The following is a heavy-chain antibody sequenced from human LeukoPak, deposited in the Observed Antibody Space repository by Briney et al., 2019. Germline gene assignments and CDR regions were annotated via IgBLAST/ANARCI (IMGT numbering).Heavy chain of an antibody. CDR3: ARTRVGSGSYPTDVDY. V-gene: IGHV1-18*01. Sequence: ASVKVSCKASGYTFTSYGISWVRQAPGQGLEWMGWISAYNGNTNYAQKLQGRVTMTTDTSTSTPNMELRSLRSDDTAVYYCARTRVGSGSYPTDVDYWGQGTLVTVSS. D-gene: IGHD1-26*01. J-gene: IGHJ4*02. CDR1: GYTFTSYG. CDR2: ISAYNGNT.